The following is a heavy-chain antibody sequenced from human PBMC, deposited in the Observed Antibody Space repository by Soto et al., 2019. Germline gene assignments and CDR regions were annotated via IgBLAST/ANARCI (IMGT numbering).Heavy chain of an antibody. Sequence: QVQLVQSGAEVKQPGSSVKVSCRISGGTFTSYTISWVRQAPGQGLEWMGRIIHIIDMTDYAQTFQGRVTITADESMSTAYRELSSLRSDDTAVYFCESRTGGNWADFDHWGQGTLVTVSS. CDR1: GGTFTSYT. CDR3: ESRTGGNWADFDH. J-gene: IGHJ4*02. D-gene: IGHD7-27*01. CDR2: IIHIIDMT. V-gene: IGHV1-69*02.